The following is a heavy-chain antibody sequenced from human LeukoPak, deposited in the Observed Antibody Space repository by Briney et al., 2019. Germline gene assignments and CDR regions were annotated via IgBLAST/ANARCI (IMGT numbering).Heavy chain of an antibody. J-gene: IGHJ4*02. D-gene: IGHD1-26*01. CDR1: GGSISSNY. V-gene: IGHV4-59*01. CDR3: ARALGAIDDY. CDR2: IYYSGST. Sequence: SETLSLTCSVSGGSISSNYWSWIRQPPGNGLEWIGYIYYSGSTNYNPSLKSRVTISVDTSKNQFSLKLSSVTAADTAVYYCARALGAIDDYWGQGTLVTVSS.